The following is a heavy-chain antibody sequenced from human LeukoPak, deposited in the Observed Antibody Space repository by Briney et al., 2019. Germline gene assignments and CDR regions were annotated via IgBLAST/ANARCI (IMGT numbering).Heavy chain of an antibody. D-gene: IGHD3-22*01. CDR3: AKRGVVIRVILVGFHKEAYYFDS. Sequence: GGSLRLSCAASGFTFSDYSMNWVRQAPGKGLEWISYIGIDSGNTNYADSVQGRFTISRDNPKNTLYLQMNGLRAEDTAVYFCAKRGVVIRVILVGFHKEAYYFDSWGQGALVTVSS. CDR1: GFTFSDYS. J-gene: IGHJ4*02. CDR2: IGIDSGNT. V-gene: IGHV3-48*01.